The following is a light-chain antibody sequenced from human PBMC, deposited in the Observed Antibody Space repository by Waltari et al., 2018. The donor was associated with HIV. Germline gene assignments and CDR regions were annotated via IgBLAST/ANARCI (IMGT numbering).Light chain of an antibody. CDR2: YDS. CDR1: NVGSKS. V-gene: IGLV3-21*04. J-gene: IGLJ1*01. CDR3: QVWDSSSDAYV. Sequence: SYVLAQPPSVSVAPGKTARITCWGNNVGSKSVQWYQQKPGQAPVVVIYYDSDRPSGIPERFSGSNSGNTATLTISRVEAGDEADYYCQVWDSSSDAYVFGTGTKVTVL.